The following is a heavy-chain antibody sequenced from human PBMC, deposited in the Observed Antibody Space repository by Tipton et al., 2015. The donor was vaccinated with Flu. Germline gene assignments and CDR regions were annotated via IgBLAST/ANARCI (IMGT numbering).Heavy chain of an antibody. CDR1: GFTFSRYE. J-gene: IGHJ4*02. CDR3: ARGVGVRSYFDS. Sequence: SLRLSCVASGFTFSRYEMNWVRQAPGKGLEWLAYISSSTSNIYYADSVKDRFSISRDNAKNSSYLQMNSLRGEDTAVYYCARGVGVRSYFDSWGQGTLVTVSS. V-gene: IGHV3-48*03. CDR2: ISSSTSNI. D-gene: IGHD1-26*01.